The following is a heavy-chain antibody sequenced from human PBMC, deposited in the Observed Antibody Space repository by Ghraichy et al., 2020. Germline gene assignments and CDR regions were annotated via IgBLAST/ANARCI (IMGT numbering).Heavy chain of an antibody. V-gene: IGHV4-59*08. Sequence: SETLSLTCTVSGGAISTYYWTWIRQPPGKGLEWIGYIDYTGTTNYNPSLKSRITISVDTSNKQFSLKLRSVTAADTAVYYCARLLGVATTHVLYGMDVWGQGTTVTVSS. CDR2: IDYTGTT. CDR1: GGAISTYY. D-gene: IGHD2-15*01. CDR3: ARLLGVATTHVLYGMDV. J-gene: IGHJ6*02.